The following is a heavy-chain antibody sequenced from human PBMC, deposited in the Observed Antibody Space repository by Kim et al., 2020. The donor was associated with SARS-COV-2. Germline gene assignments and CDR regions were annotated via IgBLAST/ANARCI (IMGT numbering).Heavy chain of an antibody. Sequence: SETLSLTCAVYGGSFSGYYWSWIRQPPGKGLEWIGEINHSGSTNYNPSLKSRVTISVDTSKNQFSLKLSSVTAADTAVYYCARAGSRNYHYSSSWYKVAFDIWGQGTMVTVSS. V-gene: IGHV4-34*01. CDR3: ARAGSRNYHYSSSWYKVAFDI. J-gene: IGHJ3*02. CDR2: INHSGST. D-gene: IGHD6-13*01. CDR1: GGSFSGYY.